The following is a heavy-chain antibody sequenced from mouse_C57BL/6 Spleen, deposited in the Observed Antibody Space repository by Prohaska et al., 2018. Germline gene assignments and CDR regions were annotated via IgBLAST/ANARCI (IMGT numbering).Heavy chain of an antibody. CDR3: ARSGVLG. J-gene: IGHJ4*01. CDR2: IDPSDSYT. D-gene: IGHD1-1*01. CDR1: GYTFTSYW. Sequence: QVQLQQPGAELVKPGASVKLSCKASGYTFTSYWMQWVKQRPGQGLEWIGEIDPSDSYTNYNQKFKGKATLTVDTSSSTAYMQLSSLTSEDSAVYYCARSGVLGWGQGTSVTVSS. V-gene: IGHV1-50*01.